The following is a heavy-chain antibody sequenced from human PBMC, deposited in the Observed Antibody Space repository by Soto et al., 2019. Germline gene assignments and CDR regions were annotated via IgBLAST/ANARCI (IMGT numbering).Heavy chain of an antibody. Sequence: GESLKISCQGSGYIFTNYWINWVRQMPGKGLEWMGRIGPSDSYTNYSPSFQGHVTISADKSIATAYLQWSSLKASDTAMYYCARRRPRYYDTSAYYSDAFDIWGQGTMVIVSS. CDR1: GYIFTNYW. J-gene: IGHJ3*02. CDR2: IGPSDSYT. D-gene: IGHD3-22*01. V-gene: IGHV5-10-1*01. CDR3: ARRRPRYYDTSAYYSDAFDI.